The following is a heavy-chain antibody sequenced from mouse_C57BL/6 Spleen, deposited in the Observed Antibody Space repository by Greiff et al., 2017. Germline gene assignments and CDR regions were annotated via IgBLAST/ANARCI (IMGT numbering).Heavy chain of an antibody. Sequence: VQLQQPGAELVRPGTSVKLSCKASGYTFTSYWMHWVKQRPGQGLEWIGVIDPSDSYTNYNQKFKGKATLTVDTSSSTAYMQLSSLTSEDSAVYYCAGTGDFDYWGQGTTLTVSS. J-gene: IGHJ2*01. CDR2: IDPSDSYT. V-gene: IGHV1-59*01. CDR1: GYTFTSYW. CDR3: AGTGDFDY. D-gene: IGHD3-3*01.